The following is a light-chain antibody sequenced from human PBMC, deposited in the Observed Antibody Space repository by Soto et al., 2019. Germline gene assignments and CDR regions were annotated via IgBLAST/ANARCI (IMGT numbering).Light chain of an antibody. CDR1: QSVNSN. J-gene: IGKJ5*01. Sequence: EIGLTQSPATLSLSAGERATLSCRASQSVNSNLAWYQQKPGQAPSLLIFDASYMATDIPARFSGSGSGTEFTLTISSLQPDDFATYYCQHLNNYPPTFGQGTRLEIK. V-gene: IGKV3-11*01. CDR2: DAS. CDR3: QHLNNYPPT.